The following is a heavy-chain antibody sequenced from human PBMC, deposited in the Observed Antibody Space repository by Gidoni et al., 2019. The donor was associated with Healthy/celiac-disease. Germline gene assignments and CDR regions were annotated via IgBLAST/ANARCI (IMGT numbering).Heavy chain of an antibody. D-gene: IGHD3-3*01. CDR2: ISGSGGST. V-gene: IGHV3-23*04. CDR3: AKGRNYDFWSGYPDVYYYYGMDV. J-gene: IGHJ6*02. CDR1: GFTFSSYA. Sequence: EVQLVESGGGLVQPGGSLRLSCAASGFTFSSYAMGWVRRAPGKGLEWVSAISGSGGSTYYADSVKGRFTISRDNSKNTLYLQMNSLRAEDTAVYYCAKGRNYDFWSGYPDVYYYYGMDVWGQGTTVTVSS.